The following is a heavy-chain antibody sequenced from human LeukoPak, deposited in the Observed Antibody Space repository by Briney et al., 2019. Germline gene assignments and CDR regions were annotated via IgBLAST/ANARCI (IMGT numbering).Heavy chain of an antibody. J-gene: IGHJ4*02. D-gene: IGHD2-2*01. Sequence: GGSLRLSCAASRFTFSSYSMNWVRQAPGKGLEWVSSISSSGSYIYYADSVKGRFTISRDNAKNSLYLQMNSLRAEDTAVYYCARGSVVPAADFDYWGQGTLVTVSS. CDR2: ISSSGSYI. CDR3: ARGSVVPAADFDY. CDR1: RFTFSSYS. V-gene: IGHV3-21*01.